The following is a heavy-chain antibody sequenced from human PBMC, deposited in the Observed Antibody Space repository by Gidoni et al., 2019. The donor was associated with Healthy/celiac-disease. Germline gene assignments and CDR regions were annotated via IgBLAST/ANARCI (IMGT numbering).Heavy chain of an antibody. D-gene: IGHD2-15*01. CDR2: SSWTGGTP. Sequence: EVQLVETGGGVVQPGGSRKLSCTSSGFSFDDATVHWFRQRPGQGPEWFALSSWTGGTPHSAESVEGRFTVSRDVSKKSLYLQMNNVRADDTALYFCARDDGGLDTWCQGTKVTVSS. J-gene: IGHJ3*01. CDR1: GFSFDDAT. V-gene: IGHV3-43*01. CDR3: ARDDGGLDT.